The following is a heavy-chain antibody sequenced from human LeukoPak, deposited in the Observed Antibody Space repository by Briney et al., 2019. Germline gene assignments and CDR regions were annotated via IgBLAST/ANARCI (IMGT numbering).Heavy chain of an antibody. D-gene: IGHD3-22*01. Sequence: PSETLSVTCTVSGGSISSYYWSWIRQPPGKGLEWIGSIYYSGSTNYDPSLKSRVTISVDTSKNQFSLKLSSVTAADTAVYYCARVSGYDSSGYLDYWGQGTLVTVSS. V-gene: IGHV4-59*01. J-gene: IGHJ4*02. CDR1: GGSISSYY. CDR2: IYYSGST. CDR3: ARVSGYDSSGYLDY.